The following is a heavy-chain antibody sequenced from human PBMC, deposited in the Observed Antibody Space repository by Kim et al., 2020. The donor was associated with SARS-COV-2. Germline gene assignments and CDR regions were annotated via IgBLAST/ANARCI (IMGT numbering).Heavy chain of an antibody. CDR1: GGTFSSYA. J-gene: IGHJ6*02. CDR2: IIPIFGTA. D-gene: IGHD6-19*01. Sequence: SVKVSCKASGGTFSSYAISWARQAPGQGLEWMGGIIPIFGTANYAQKFQGRVTITADRSTSTAYMELNSLRSEDTAVYYCARASSGQWGTYDYHYGLDAWGQGTTVTVSS. V-gene: IGHV1-69*06. CDR3: ARASSGQWGTYDYHYGLDA.